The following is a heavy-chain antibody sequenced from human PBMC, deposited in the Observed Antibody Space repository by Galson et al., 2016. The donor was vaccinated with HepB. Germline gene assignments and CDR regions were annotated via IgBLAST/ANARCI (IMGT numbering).Heavy chain of an antibody. J-gene: IGHJ4*01. CDR2: ISWDGGST. CDR3: ATISTGDYYFNY. D-gene: IGHD2-21*02. CDR1: GFTFDDFV. V-gene: IGHV3-43*01. Sequence: SLRLSCAASGFTFDDFVLHWVRQAPGKGLEWVSLISWDGGSTFYADSVKGRFTISRDNSKNSLFLQMNSLRTKDTAFYYCATISTGDYYFNYWGHGTLVTVSS.